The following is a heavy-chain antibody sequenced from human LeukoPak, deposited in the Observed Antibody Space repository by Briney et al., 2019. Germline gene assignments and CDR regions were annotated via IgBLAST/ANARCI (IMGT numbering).Heavy chain of an antibody. D-gene: IGHD7-27*01. CDR3: ASRKLGNDY. CDR1: GGSVSDYY. Sequence: SETLSLTCTISGGSVSDYYWSWIRQSPGKGLEWIGYIYHTGSTSYSPSLKSRVTISADTSQNPFSLKLSSVTAADTAVYYCASRKLGNDYWGQGTLVTVSS. J-gene: IGHJ4*02. CDR2: IYHTGST. V-gene: IGHV4-59*02.